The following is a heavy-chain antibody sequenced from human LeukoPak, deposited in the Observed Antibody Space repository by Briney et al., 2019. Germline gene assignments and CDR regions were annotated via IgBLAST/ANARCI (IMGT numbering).Heavy chain of an antibody. CDR1: GGTFSSYA. D-gene: IGHD3-16*01. CDR3: ARDGKGGTNWFDP. J-gene: IGHJ5*02. CDR2: IIPIFGTA. V-gene: IGHV1-69*05. Sequence: GSSVKVSCKASGGTFSSYAISWVRQAPGQGLEWMGGIIPIFGTANYAQKFQGRVTITTDESTSTAYMELSSLRSEDTAVYYCARDGKGGTNWFDPWGQGTLVTVSS.